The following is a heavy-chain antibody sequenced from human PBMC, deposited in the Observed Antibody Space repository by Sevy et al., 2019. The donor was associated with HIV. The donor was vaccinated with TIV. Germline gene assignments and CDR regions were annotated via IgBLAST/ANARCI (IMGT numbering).Heavy chain of an antibody. V-gene: IGHV3-30-3*01. D-gene: IGHD2-15*01. Sequence: GGSLRLSCAASGFTFSSYAMHWVRQAPGKGLEWVAVISYDGSNKYYADSVKGRFTISRDNSKNTLYLEMNSLRAEDTAVYYCARRSRREKPSYIVVVVAATEANYGMDVWGQWTTVTVSS. CDR2: ISYDGSNK. J-gene: IGHJ6*02. CDR1: GFTFSSYA. CDR3: ARRSRREKPSYIVVVVAATEANYGMDV.